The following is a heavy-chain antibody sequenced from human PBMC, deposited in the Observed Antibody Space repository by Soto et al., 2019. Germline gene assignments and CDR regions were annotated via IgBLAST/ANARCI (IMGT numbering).Heavy chain of an antibody. V-gene: IGHV3-11*05. CDR2: IDSSTKYT. J-gene: IGHJ6*02. CDR3: AREYYYTMDV. CDR1: GFTFRDYS. Sequence: QVPLVESGGGLVRPGGSLRLSCEASGFTFRDYSMTWFRQAPGKGLEWLSYIDSSTKYTNYADSVKGRFTISRDNAKNSLYLQMNSLRADDTAVYYCAREYYYTMDVWGQGTMVNVSS.